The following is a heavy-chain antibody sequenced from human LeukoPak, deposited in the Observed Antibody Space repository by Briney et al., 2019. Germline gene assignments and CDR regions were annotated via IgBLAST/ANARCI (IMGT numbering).Heavy chain of an antibody. CDR2: IYYSGST. D-gene: IGHD3/OR15-3a*01. J-gene: IGHJ5*02. Sequence: SETLSLTCTVSGGSISSSSYYWGWIRQPPGKGLEWIASIYYSGSTYYNPSLKSRVTISVNTSTSQFSLKLSSVSAADTAVYYCATLLDPTGWFDPWGQGTLVTVSS. CDR1: GGSISSSSYY. V-gene: IGHV4-39*01. CDR3: ATLLDPTGWFDP.